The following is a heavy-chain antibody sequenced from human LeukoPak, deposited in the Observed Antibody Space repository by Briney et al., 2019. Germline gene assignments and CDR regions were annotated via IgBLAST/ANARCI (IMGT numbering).Heavy chain of an antibody. Sequence: GRSLRLSCAASGFTFSSYAMHWVRQAPGKGLEWVAVISYDGSNKYYADSVKGRFTISRDNSKNTLYLQMNSLRAEDTAVYYCARDYRSSSSGAHDYWGQGTLVTVSS. CDR1: GFTFSSYA. V-gene: IGHV3-30-3*01. D-gene: IGHD6-6*01. CDR3: ARDYRSSSSGAHDY. J-gene: IGHJ4*02. CDR2: ISYDGSNK.